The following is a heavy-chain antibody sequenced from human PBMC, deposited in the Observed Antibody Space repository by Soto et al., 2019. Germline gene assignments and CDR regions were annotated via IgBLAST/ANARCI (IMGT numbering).Heavy chain of an antibody. CDR2: ISAYNGNT. Sequence: ASVKVSCKASGYTFTSYGISWVLQAPGEGLEWMGWISAYNGNTNYAQKLQGRVTMTTDASTSTAYMELRSLRSEDTAVYYCAREDSGSYLYYGMDVWGQGTTVTVSS. V-gene: IGHV1-18*01. D-gene: IGHD3-10*01. CDR3: AREDSGSYLYYGMDV. CDR1: GYTFTSYG. J-gene: IGHJ6*02.